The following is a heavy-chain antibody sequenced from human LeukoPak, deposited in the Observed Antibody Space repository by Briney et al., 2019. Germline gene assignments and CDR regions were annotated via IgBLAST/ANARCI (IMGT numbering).Heavy chain of an antibody. CDR2: IYHSGST. CDR3: ARVPGITMVRGVIPDY. D-gene: IGHD3-10*01. Sequence: SETLSLTCAVSGGSISSGGSSLSWIRQPPGKGLEWIAYIYHSGSTHYNPSLKSRVTMSVDRSKNQFSLKLSCVTAADTAVYYCARVPGITMVRGVIPDYWGQGTLVTVSS. V-gene: IGHV4-30-2*01. J-gene: IGHJ4*02. CDR1: GGSISSGGSS.